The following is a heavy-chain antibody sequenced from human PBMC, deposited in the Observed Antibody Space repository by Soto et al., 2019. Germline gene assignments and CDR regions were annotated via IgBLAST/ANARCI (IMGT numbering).Heavy chain of an antibody. D-gene: IGHD2-8*01. Sequence: SETLSLTCTVSGGSIDSGDYYWSWIRQPPGKGLEWIGYVYYSGTTNYNPFLKSRVTLSLDKSKNQFSLKMNSVTAADTAYFSLYWGQGTPVTVSS. CDR3: Y. J-gene: IGHJ4*02. CDR1: GGSIDSGDYY. CDR2: VYYSGTT. V-gene: IGHV4-61*08.